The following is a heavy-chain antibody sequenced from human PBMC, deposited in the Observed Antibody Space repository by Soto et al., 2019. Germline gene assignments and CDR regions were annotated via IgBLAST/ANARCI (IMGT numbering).Heavy chain of an antibody. Sequence: PSETLSLTCTVSGGSVSSGDYFWSWLRQSPGKRLEWIAYIYYSGSTNYNPSLKSRATISVDTSKSQVSLTLTSMTAADAALYHCTRSPKSYYYGVDVWGQGTAVTVSS. V-gene: IGHV4-61*08. CDR3: TRSPKSYYYGVDV. J-gene: IGHJ6*02. CDR2: IYYSGST. CDR1: GGSVSSGDYF.